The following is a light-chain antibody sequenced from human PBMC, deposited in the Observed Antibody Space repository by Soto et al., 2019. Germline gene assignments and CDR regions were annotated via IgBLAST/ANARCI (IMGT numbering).Light chain of an antibody. CDR2: GDN. V-gene: IGLV1-40*01. CDR1: SSNIGSFYD. CDR3: QSYDNSLSHVV. J-gene: IGLJ2*01. Sequence: QSVLTQPPSVSGAPGQRVTIPCTGSSSNIGSFYDVHWYQQLPGTVPKLLIYGDNNRPSGVPDRFSGSKSGTSASLAITGLQPEDESDYYCQSYDNSLSHVVFGGGTKLTVL.